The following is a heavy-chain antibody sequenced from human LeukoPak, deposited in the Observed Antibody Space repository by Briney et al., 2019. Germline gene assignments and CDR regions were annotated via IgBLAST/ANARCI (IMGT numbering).Heavy chain of an antibody. CDR1: GFTFSSYW. V-gene: IGHV3-7*01. D-gene: IGHD4-17*01. Sequence: GGPLRLSCAASGFTFSSYWMSWVRQAPGKGLEWVANIKQDGSEKYYVDSVKGRFTISRDNAKNSLYLQMNSLRAEDTAVYYCERDGVLPSTVTTFDYWCQGTLVTVSS. CDR3: ERDGVLPSTVTTFDY. J-gene: IGHJ4*02. CDR2: IKQDGSEK.